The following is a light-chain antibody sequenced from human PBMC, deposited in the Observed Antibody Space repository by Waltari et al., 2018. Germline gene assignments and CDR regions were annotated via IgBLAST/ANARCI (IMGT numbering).Light chain of an antibody. V-gene: IGKV4-1*01. CDR2: WAS. CDR3: QQYSTTPIT. J-gene: IGKJ4*01. CDR1: QSVFNDLHNKNY. Sequence: DIVVTQSPDSLHVSLGETATINCKSSQSVFNDLHNKNYLGWYQKKPGQPPRLLIYWASTRKSGDPDRFTGSGSGTDFSLTISSLQAEDVAVYFCQQYSTTPITFGGGTRVE.